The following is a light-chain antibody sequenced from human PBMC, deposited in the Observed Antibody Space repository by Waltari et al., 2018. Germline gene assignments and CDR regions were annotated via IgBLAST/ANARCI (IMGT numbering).Light chain of an antibody. Sequence: EIVLTQSPGTLSLSPGERATLSSRTSQSSTSYSLAWNQQKPGQAPRLLIYGASSRATGIPDRFSGSGSGTDFTLTISRLEPEDFAVYYCQQDGGSPPLTFGGGTKVEIK. V-gene: IGKV3-20*01. CDR1: QSSTSYS. CDR3: QQDGGSPPLT. J-gene: IGKJ4*01. CDR2: GAS.